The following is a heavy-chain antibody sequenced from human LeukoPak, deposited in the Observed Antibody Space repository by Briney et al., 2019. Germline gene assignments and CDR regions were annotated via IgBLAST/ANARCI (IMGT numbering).Heavy chain of an antibody. CDR2: ISPDGTSR. V-gene: IGHV3-74*01. Sequence: PGGSLRLSCAASGFPFSTYAMHWVRHPPGKGLVLVSRISPDGTSRAYADSVQGRFIISRDYAKNTLSLQMNSLTTDDTAVYYCTRDGGLLPDNWGKGTLVTVSS. D-gene: IGHD2-21*02. CDR1: GFPFSTYA. J-gene: IGHJ4*02. CDR3: TRDGGLLPDN.